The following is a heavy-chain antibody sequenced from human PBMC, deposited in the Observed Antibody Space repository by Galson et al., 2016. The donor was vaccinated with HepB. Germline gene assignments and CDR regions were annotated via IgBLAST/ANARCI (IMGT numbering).Heavy chain of an antibody. CDR1: RFTFTSYA. J-gene: IGHJ3*02. CDR2: ISGSGGTT. D-gene: IGHD3-22*01. V-gene: IGHV3-23*01. Sequence: SLRLSCAASRFTFTSYAMSWVRLAPGKGLEWVSDISGSGGTTNYADSVKGRFTISRDNSKNTLYLQMNSLRAEDTAVYYCANPKYFYDSSGPDNSFDIWGQGTMVTVSS. CDR3: ANPKYFYDSSGPDNSFDI.